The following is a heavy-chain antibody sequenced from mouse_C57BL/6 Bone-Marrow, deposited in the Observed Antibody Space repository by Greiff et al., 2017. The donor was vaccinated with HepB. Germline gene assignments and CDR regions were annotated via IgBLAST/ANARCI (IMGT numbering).Heavy chain of an antibody. V-gene: IGHV1-55*01. Sequence: LQQPGAELVKPGASVKMSCKASGYTFTSYWITWVKQRPGQGLEWIGDIYPGSGSTNYNEKFKSKATLTVDTSSSTAYMQLSSLTSEDSAVYYCARSLFTTVVADWYFDVWGTGTTVTVSS. CDR2: IYPGSGST. D-gene: IGHD1-1*01. CDR1: GYTFTSYW. J-gene: IGHJ1*03. CDR3: ARSLFTTVVADWYFDV.